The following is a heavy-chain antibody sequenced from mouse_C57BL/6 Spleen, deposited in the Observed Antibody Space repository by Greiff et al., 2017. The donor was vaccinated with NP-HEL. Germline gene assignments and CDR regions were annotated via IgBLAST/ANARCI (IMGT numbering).Heavy chain of an antibody. CDR3: ARDEGYYDYDGGSWFAY. CDR2: ISYDGSN. Sequence: VQLKESGPGLVKPSQSLSLTCSVTGYSITSGYYWNWIRQFPGNKLEWMGYISYDGSNNYNPSLKNRISITRDTSKNQFFLKLNSVTTEDTATYYCARDEGYYDYDGGSWFAYWGQGTLVTVSA. J-gene: IGHJ3*01. V-gene: IGHV3-6*01. CDR1: GYSITSGYY. D-gene: IGHD2-4*01.